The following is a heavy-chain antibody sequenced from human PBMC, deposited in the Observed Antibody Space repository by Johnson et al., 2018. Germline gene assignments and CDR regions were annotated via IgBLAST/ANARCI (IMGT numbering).Heavy chain of an antibody. Sequence: QVQLVQSGAEVKTXGASVNVSCKASGYTFTTYYMHWVRQAPGPGLEWMGIINPSGGSTTYAQKFPGRVTMTRDPSTSTVYRALSSLRSEDTAVYYCARGVTGFAFDIWGQGTMVTVSS. CDR1: GYTFTTYY. J-gene: IGHJ3*02. D-gene: IGHD4-11*01. CDR2: INPSGGST. CDR3: ARGVTGFAFDI. V-gene: IGHV1-46*01.